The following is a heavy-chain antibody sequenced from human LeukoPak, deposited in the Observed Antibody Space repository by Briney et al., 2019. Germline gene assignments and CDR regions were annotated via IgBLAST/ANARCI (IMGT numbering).Heavy chain of an antibody. CDR1: GFTFSNYV. CDR3: AKVRAPSGWFNSDY. J-gene: IGHJ4*02. V-gene: IGHV3-23*01. Sequence: GGSLRLSCAASGFTFSNYVMSWVRQAPGKGLEWVSGIGGSGDSTYYADSVKGRFTISRDNSKNTLYLQMNSLRVEDTAAYYCAKVRAPSGWFNSDYWGQGTLVTVSS. CDR2: IGGSGDST. D-gene: IGHD6-19*01.